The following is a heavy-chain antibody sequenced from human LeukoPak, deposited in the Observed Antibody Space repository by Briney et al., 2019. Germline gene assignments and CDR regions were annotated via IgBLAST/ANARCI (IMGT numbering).Heavy chain of an antibody. D-gene: IGHD4-17*01. J-gene: IGHJ4*02. Sequence: GASVTVSCKASGYTFTSYGISWVRQAPGQGLEGMGWISAYNGNTNYAQKLQGRVTMTTDTSTSTTYMELRSLRSDDTAVYYCARDTGYGDHDYWGQGTLVTVSS. CDR1: GYTFTSYG. V-gene: IGHV1-18*01. CDR2: ISAYNGNT. CDR3: ARDTGYGDHDY.